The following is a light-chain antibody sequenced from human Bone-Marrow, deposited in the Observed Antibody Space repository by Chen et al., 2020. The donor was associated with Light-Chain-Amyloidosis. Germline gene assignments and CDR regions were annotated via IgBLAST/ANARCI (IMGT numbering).Light chain of an antibody. J-gene: IGLJ2*01. Sequence: SYELPQPPSASVSPGQTARIACSGDDLPTKYAYWYQQQPGQASVLVIHRDTERPSGISERFSGSSSGTTATLTISGVQAEDEADYHCQSADSSGTYEVIFGGGTKLTVL. CDR2: RDT. CDR1: DLPTKY. V-gene: IGLV3-25*03. CDR3: QSADSSGTYEVI.